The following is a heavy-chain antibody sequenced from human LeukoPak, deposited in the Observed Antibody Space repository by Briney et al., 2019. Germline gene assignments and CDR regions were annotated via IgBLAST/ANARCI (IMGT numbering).Heavy chain of an antibody. J-gene: IGHJ4*02. CDR2: INSDGSST. CDR1: GFTFSSYW. D-gene: IGHD6-13*01. CDR3: ARDRSAAVDY. V-gene: IGHV3-74*01. Sequence: PGGSLRLSCAASGFTFSSYWMHWVRQAPGKGLGWVSRINSDGSSTSYADSVKGRFTISRDNAKNTLYLQMNSLRAEDTAVYYCARDRSAAVDYWGQGTLVTVSS.